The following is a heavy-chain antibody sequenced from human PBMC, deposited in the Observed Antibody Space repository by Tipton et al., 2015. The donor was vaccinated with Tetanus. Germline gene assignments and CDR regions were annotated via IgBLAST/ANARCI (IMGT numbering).Heavy chain of an antibody. Sequence: SLRLSCAASGFTFSNAWMSWVRQAPGKGLEWVGRIKSKTDGGTTDYAAPVKGRFTISRDDSKNTLYLQMNSLKTEDTAVYYCTTVESSGYYYFFRHNFDYWGQGTLVTVSS. J-gene: IGHJ4*02. CDR1: GFTFSNAW. V-gene: IGHV3-15*01. CDR3: TTVESSGYYYFFRHNFDY. D-gene: IGHD3-22*01. CDR2: IKSKTDGGTT.